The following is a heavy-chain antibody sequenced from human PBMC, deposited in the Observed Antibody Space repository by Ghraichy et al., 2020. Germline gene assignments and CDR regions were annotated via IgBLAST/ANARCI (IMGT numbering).Heavy chain of an antibody. J-gene: IGHJ4*02. V-gene: IGHV3-48*02. D-gene: IGHD5-24*01. Sequence: AGSLRLSCAASGFTFNIYGMNWVRQAPGKGLEWVSYISSTSSAMYYADSVKGRFTISRDNAKNSLYLQMNSLRDEDTAVYYCASNLPPMDWGQGTLVTVSS. CDR3: ASNLPPMD. CDR1: GFTFNIYG. CDR2: ISSTSSAM.